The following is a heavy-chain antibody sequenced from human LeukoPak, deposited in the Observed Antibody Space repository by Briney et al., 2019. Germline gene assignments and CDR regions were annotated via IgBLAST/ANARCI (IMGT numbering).Heavy chain of an antibody. J-gene: IGHJ6*03. CDR3: ARAPTREWLSTYMDV. V-gene: IGHV4-34*01. CDR2: INHSGTT. CDR1: GGSFRGYY. D-gene: IGHD3-3*01. Sequence: SETLSLTCAVYGGSFRGYYWSWIRQPPGKGLEWVGEINHSGTTDYIPSLKSRVTISLYTSRNELSLTLSSVTAADTAVYYCARAPTREWLSTYMDVWGKGTAVTVSS.